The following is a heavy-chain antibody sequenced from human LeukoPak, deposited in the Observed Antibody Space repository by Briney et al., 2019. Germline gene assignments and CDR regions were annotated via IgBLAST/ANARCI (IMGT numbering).Heavy chain of an antibody. Sequence: PGGSLRLSXAASGFTFSSYAMSSVRQAPGKGLEWISVISGSGGSTYYVDSVKGRFTISRDNSKNTLYLQMNSLRAEDTAVYYCAKGGIEWYFDLWGRGTLVTVSS. CDR2: ISGSGGST. CDR1: GFTFSSYA. CDR3: AKGGIEWYFDL. J-gene: IGHJ2*01. V-gene: IGHV3-23*01.